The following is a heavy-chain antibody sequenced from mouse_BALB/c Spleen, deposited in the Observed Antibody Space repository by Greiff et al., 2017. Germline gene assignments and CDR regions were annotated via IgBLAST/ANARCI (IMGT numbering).Heavy chain of an antibody. Sequence: EVKLVESGGGLVQPGGSLRLSCATSGFTFTDYYMSWVRQPPGKALEWLGFIRNKANGYTTEYSASVKGRFTISRDNSQSILYLQMNTLRAEDSATYYCARVSTGTGTSFDYWGQGTTLTVSS. CDR3: ARVSTGTGTSFDY. CDR2: IRNKANGYTT. CDR1: GFTFTDYY. D-gene: IGHD4-1*02. J-gene: IGHJ2*01. V-gene: IGHV7-3*02.